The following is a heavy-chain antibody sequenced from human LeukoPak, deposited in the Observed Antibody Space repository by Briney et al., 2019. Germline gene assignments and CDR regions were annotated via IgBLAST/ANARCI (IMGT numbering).Heavy chain of an antibody. J-gene: IGHJ4*02. D-gene: IGHD3-10*01. CDR2: IYTSGST. Sequence: SETLSLTCTVSGGSISSYYWSWIRQPAGKGLEWIGRIYTSGSTNYNPSLKSRVTISVDTSKNQFSLKLSSVTAADTAVYYCARDLDYGSGSYFGYWGQGTLVTVSS. V-gene: IGHV4-4*07. CDR3: ARDLDYGSGSYFGY. CDR1: GGSISSYY.